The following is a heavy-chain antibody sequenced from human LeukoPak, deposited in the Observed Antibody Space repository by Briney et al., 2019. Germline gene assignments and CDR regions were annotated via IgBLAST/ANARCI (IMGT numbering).Heavy chain of an antibody. V-gene: IGHV3-9*01. CDR2: INWKSGSI. CDR3: AKDRGSGWAGIDY. Sequence: GRSLRLSCAASGFTFDDYAMHWVRQTPGKGLEWVSGINWKSGSIGYADSVKGRFTISRDNAKNSLYLQMNSLRPEDTALYYCAKDRGSGWAGIDYWLQVTLVT. J-gene: IGHJ4*02. CDR1: GFTFDDYA. D-gene: IGHD6-19*01.